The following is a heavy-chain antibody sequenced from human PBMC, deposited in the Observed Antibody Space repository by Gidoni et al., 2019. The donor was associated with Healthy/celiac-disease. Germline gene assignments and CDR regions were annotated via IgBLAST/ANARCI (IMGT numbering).Heavy chain of an antibody. Sequence: QVQLQQWGAGLLKTSETLSLTGAVYGGSLRGYYWSWIRQPPGKGMEWSGEISHSGSTIYTPSLNSRVTISVATSKSQFSLKLSSVTAADTAVYYCARDRWRLGSSWYKVTSPIFDYWGHGTLVTVSS. J-gene: IGHJ4*01. CDR2: ISHSGST. CDR1: GGSLRGYY. D-gene: IGHD6-13*01. CDR3: ARDRWRLGSSWYKVTSPIFDY. V-gene: IGHV4-34*01.